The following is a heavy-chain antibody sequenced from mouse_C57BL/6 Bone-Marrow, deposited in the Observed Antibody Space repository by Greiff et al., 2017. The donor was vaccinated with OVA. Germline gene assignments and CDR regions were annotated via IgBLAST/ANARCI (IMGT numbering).Heavy chain of an antibody. V-gene: IGHV14-4*01. J-gene: IGHJ2*01. CDR1: GFTITDDY. Sequence: EVQLKESGAGLVRPGASVKFSCTASGFTITDDYMHWVRQTPEQGLEWIGWIVPENGDTESASTVPGKATITADTYSNTDCLQLSSLTSEDTAVYYCTTWGTTVVDGYWGQGTTLTVSS. D-gene: IGHD1-1*01. CDR3: TTWGTTVVDGY. CDR2: IVPENGDT.